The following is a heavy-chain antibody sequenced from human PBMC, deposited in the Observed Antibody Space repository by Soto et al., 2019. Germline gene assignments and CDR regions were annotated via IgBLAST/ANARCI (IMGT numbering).Heavy chain of an antibody. J-gene: IGHJ4*02. D-gene: IGHD5-12*01. CDR1: GGSISSGGYS. Sequence: SETLSLTCAVSGGSISSGGYSWSWIRQPPGKGLEWIGYIYHSGSTYYNPSLKSRVTISVDRSKNQFSLKLSSVTAADTAVYYCARRRWGGYDHDPFDYWGQGTLVTVLL. V-gene: IGHV4-30-2*01. CDR3: ARRRWGGYDHDPFDY. CDR2: IYHSGST.